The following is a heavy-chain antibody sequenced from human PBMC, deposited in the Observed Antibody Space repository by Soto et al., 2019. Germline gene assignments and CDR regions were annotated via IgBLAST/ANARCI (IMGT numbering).Heavy chain of an antibody. CDR3: TTVTTSSVFDY. CDR2: INPDGSEK. D-gene: IGHD4-17*01. J-gene: IGHJ4*02. CDR1: GFTFSSYW. Sequence: EVQLVESGGGLVQPGGSLRLSCAASGFTFSSYWITWVRQAPGKGLEWVGNINPDGSEKHYVDSVKGRFTISRGNPENSLYLQMNSLRVEDTAVYYCTTVTTSSVFDYWGQGNLVTVSS. V-gene: IGHV3-7*05.